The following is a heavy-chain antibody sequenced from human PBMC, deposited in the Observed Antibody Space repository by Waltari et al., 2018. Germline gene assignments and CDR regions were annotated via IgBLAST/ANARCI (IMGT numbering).Heavy chain of an antibody. J-gene: IGHJ4*02. Sequence: QVQLQESGPGLVKPSETLSLTCTVSGYSISSGYYWGWIRQPPGKGLEWIGSIYHSGSTYYNPSLKSRVTLSVDTAKNQFSLKLSSLTAADTAVYYCARDPQADFWSGYSSYWGQGTLVTVSS. V-gene: IGHV4-38-2*02. D-gene: IGHD3-3*01. CDR1: GYSISSGYY. CDR2: IYHSGST. CDR3: ARDPQADFWSGYSSY.